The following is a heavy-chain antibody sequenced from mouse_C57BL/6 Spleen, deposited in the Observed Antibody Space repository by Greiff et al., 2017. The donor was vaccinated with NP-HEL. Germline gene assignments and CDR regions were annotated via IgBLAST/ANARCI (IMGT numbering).Heavy chain of an antibody. J-gene: IGHJ1*03. CDR2: IYPRSGNT. CDR1: GYTFTSYG. D-gene: IGHD2-1*01. Sequence: QVQLKQSGAELARPGASVKLSCKASGYTFTSYGISWVKQRTGQGLEWIGEIYPRSGNTYYNEKFKGKATLTADKSSSTAYMELRSLTSEDSAVYFCARWDGNYERWYFDVWGTGTTVTVSS. V-gene: IGHV1-81*01. CDR3: ARWDGNYERWYFDV.